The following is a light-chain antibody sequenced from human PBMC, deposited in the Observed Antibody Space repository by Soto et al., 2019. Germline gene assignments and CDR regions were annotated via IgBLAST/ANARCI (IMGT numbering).Light chain of an antibody. CDR2: RDN. V-gene: IGLV1-47*01. J-gene: IGLJ3*02. CDR3: AAWDDSLSGLV. Sequence: QSVLTQPPSASGTPGQRVTISCSGSSSNIGINFVYWYQQLPGTAPKLLIYRDNQRPSGVPDRLSGSKSGTSASLAISGLRSEDGADYYCAAWDDSLSGLVFGGGTKLTVL. CDR1: SSNIGINF.